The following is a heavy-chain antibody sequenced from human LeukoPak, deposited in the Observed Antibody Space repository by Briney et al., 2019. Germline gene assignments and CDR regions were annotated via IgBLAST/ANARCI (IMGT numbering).Heavy chain of an antibody. J-gene: IGHJ2*01. CDR1: GGFIRSYY. CDR3: ARVYYSSSYDYWYFDL. D-gene: IGHD6-13*01. CDR2: IYYSGST. V-gene: IGHV4-59*01. Sequence: SETLSLTCTVSGGFIRSYYWSWIRQPPGKGLEWIGYIYYSGSTNYNPSLKSRVTISVDTSKNQFSLKLSSVTAADTAVYYCARVYYSSSYDYWYFDLWGRGTLVTVSS.